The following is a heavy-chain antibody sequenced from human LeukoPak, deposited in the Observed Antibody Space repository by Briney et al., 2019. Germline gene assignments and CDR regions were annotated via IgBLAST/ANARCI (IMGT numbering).Heavy chain of an antibody. Sequence: PSETLSPTCTVSGGSISSSSYYWGWIRQPPGKGLEWIGSIYYSGSTYYNPSLKSRVTISVDTSKNQFSLKLSSVTAADTAVYSCARVTFGSGSYFSYYYMDVWGKGTTVTVSS. V-gene: IGHV4-39*01. CDR1: GGSISSSSYY. CDR3: ARVTFGSGSYFSYYYMDV. D-gene: IGHD3-10*01. J-gene: IGHJ6*03. CDR2: IYYSGST.